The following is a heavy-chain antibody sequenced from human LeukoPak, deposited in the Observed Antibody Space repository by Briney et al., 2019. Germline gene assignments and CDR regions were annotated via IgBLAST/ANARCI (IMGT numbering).Heavy chain of an antibody. CDR1: GYTFSNYG. CDR3: ARHIVVVREYYYFGMDV. Sequence: ASVKVSCKASGYTFSNYGIIWVRQAPGQGLECSGWIHSNNGNTNYAQRLQGRVTMTTDPSTSTAYMELRSLRSDDTAVYYCARHIVVVREYYYFGMDVWGQGTTVTVSS. CDR2: IHSNNGNT. J-gene: IGHJ6*01. V-gene: IGHV1-18*01. D-gene: IGHD2-15*01.